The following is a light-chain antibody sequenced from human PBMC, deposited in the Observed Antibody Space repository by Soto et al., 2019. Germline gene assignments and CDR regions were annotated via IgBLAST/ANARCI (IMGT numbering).Light chain of an antibody. CDR1: RTVDSTY. CDR2: AVS. CDR3: QQYVGSSRT. J-gene: IGKJ1*01. V-gene: IGKV3-20*01. Sequence: EIVMTQSPATLSLSPGQRATLSCRASRTVDSTYLAWYQQKPGQAPRLLIYAVSTRATGIPDRFSGSGSGTDFTLTISRLEPEDFAVYHCQQYVGSSRTFGQGTKVDIK.